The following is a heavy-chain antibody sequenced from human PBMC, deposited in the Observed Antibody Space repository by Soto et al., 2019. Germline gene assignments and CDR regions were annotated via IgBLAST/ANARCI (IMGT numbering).Heavy chain of an antibody. CDR3: ARPYGGNSDWVSFDY. D-gene: IGHD4-17*01. CDR1: GGTFSSYA. J-gene: IGHJ4*02. CDR2: IIPIFGTA. V-gene: IGHV1-69*13. Sequence: GASVKVSCKASGGTFSSYAISWVRQAPGQGLEWMGGIIPIFGTANYAQKFQGRVTITADESTSTAYMELSSLRSEDTAVYYCARPYGGNSDWVSFDYWGQGTLVTVSS.